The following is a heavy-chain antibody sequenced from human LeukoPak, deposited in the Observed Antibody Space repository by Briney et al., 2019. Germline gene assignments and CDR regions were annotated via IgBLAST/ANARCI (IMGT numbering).Heavy chain of an antibody. D-gene: IGHD3-3*01. CDR3: ARVYDFWSGYLGYYYYMDV. V-gene: IGHV1-69*06. J-gene: IGHJ6*03. CDR1: GGTFSSYA. CDR2: IIPIFGTA. Sequence: ASVKVSCKASGGTFSSYAISWVRQAPGQGLEWMGGIIPIFGTANYAQKFQGRVTITADKSTSTAYMELSSLRSEDTAVYYCARVYDFWSGYLGYYYYMDVWGKGTTVTVSS.